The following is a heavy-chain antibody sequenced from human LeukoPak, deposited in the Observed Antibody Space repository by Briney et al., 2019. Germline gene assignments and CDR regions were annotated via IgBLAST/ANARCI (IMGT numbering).Heavy chain of an antibody. J-gene: IGHJ4*02. Sequence: SETLSLTCTVFGGSFSSGCYNWIWIRQHPGKGLEWIGYIYYSGSTSYNPSLKSRVIISIDRSKNQFSLKLSSVTAADSAVYFFAEDGEYGSGSYYMAYWGQGTLVTVSS. CDR1: GGSFSSGCYN. CDR3: AEDGEYGSGSYYMAY. CDR2: IYYSGST. D-gene: IGHD3-10*01. V-gene: IGHV4-31*03.